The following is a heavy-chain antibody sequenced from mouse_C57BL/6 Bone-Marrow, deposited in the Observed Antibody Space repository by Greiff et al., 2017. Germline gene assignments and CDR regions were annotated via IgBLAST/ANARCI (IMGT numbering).Heavy chain of an antibody. J-gene: IGHJ3*01. Sequence: QVQLKESGPGLVEPSQSLSISCPVSGFSLTSYGVDWVRQSPEKGLEWLGVIWGVGSTNYNSALKSRLSISKDNSKSQVFLKMNSLQTDDTAMYFCACATDGYRFAYWGQGTLVTVSA. V-gene: IGHV2-6*01. CDR2: IWGVGST. CDR3: ACATDGYRFAY. CDR1: GFSLTSYG. D-gene: IGHD2-3*01.